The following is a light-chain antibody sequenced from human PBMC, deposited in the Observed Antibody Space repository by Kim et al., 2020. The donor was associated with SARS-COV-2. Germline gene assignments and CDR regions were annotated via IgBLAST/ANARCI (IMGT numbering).Light chain of an antibody. V-gene: IGKV3-20*01. J-gene: IGKJ5*01. CDR2: AAS. Sequence: PAQRPPLSSTSCQRVPDPSLACYQQQTPGHAPRLLIYAASNRATGIPDRFSGSGSGTDFTLTISRLEPEDFAIYYCLQYGSAPDTFGQGTRLEI. CDR3: LQYGSAPDT. CDR1: QRVPDPS.